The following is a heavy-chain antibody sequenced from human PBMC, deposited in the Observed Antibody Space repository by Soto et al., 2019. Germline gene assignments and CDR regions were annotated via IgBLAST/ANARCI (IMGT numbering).Heavy chain of an antibody. J-gene: IGHJ6*02. CDR2: IIPLFGTA. CDR1: GGTFSSYA. V-gene: IGHV1-69*01. Sequence: QVQLVQSGTEVKKPGSSVKVSCKASGGTFSSYAISWVRQAPGQGLEWMGGIIPLFGTANYAQKFQGRVTITADESTSTAYMELSSLRSEDTAVYYCARDVGPYSNYVQDHSGGMDVWGQGTTVTVSS. CDR3: ARDVGPYSNYVQDHSGGMDV. D-gene: IGHD4-4*01.